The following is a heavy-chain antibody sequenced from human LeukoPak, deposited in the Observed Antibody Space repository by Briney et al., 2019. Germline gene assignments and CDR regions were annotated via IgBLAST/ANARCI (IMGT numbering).Heavy chain of an antibody. J-gene: IGHJ3*02. Sequence: GGSLRLSCEASGFTFTSYWMSWVRQAPGRGPEWVAHIKENGNEQYYADSVKGRFTISRDNVKQSLGLQMNSLRVEDTAVYYCARGPGDFDASDIWGQGTMVTVSS. CDR2: IKENGNEQ. D-gene: IGHD1-14*01. V-gene: IGHV3-7*01. CDR3: ARGPGDFDASDI. CDR1: GFTFTSYW.